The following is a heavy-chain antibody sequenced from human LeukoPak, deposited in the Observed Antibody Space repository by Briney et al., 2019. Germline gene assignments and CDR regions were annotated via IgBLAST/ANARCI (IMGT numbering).Heavy chain of an antibody. J-gene: IGHJ4*02. CDR3: AKEGGLRSPAFYDY. CDR2: IRDDGSNK. CDR1: GFTFSSYG. Sequence: GGSLRLSCAASGFTFSSYGIHWVRQAPGKGLEWVAFIRDDGSNKYYADSVKGRFTISRDNSKNTLYLQMNSLRAEDTAVYYCAKEGGLRSPAFYDYWGQGTLVTVSS. D-gene: IGHD4-17*01. V-gene: IGHV3-30*02.